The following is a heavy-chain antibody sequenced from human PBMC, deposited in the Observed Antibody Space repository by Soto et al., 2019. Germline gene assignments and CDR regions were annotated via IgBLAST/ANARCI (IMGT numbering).Heavy chain of an antibody. J-gene: IGHJ6*02. CDR3: ASVAMVRGVIPYYYGMDV. V-gene: IGHV4-39*01. D-gene: IGHD3-10*01. CDR1: GGSLSSSSYY. Sequence: SDTLSLTCTVSGGSLSSSSYYWGWIRQPPGKGLEWIGSIYYSGSTYYNPSLKSRVTISVDTSKNQFSLKLSSVTAADTAVYYCASVAMVRGVIPYYYGMDVWGQGTTVNVSS. CDR2: IYYSGST.